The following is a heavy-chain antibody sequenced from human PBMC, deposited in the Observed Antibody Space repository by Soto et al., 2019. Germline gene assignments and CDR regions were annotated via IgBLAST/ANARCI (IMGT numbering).Heavy chain of an antibody. V-gene: IGHV3-30*04. CDR3: AKEGQPAAGTTPHN. D-gene: IGHD6-13*01. Sequence: GGSLRLSCAASGFNFSSYAMHWVRQAPGKGLEWVAVISFDGWKKYYADSVKGRFTISRDNSQNTLYVEMTSLSAEDTAVYYCAKEGQPAAGTTPHNWGQGTLVTVSS. J-gene: IGHJ4*02. CDR1: GFNFSSYA. CDR2: ISFDGWKK.